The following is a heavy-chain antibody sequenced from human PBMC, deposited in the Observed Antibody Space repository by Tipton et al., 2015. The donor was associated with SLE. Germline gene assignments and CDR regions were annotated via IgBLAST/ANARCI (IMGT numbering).Heavy chain of an antibody. CDR3: ARGERSSMPDY. D-gene: IGHD2-2*01. J-gene: IGHJ4*02. V-gene: IGHV4-59*08. CDR1: GGSISSYY. Sequence: TLSLTCNVSGGSISSYYWSWIRQPPGKGLEWIGYIYYSGSTDHNPSLKSRVTISVDTSKNQFSLKLRSVTAADTAVYYCARGERSSMPDYWGQGTLVTVSS. CDR2: IYYSGST.